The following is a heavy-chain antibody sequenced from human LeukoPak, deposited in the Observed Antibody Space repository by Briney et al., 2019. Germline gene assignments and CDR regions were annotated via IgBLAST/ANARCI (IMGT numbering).Heavy chain of an antibody. J-gene: IGHJ4*02. CDR3: AKEKEWELQYYFDY. D-gene: IGHD1-26*01. CDR1: GFTFSSYA. Sequence: GGSLRLSCAASGFTFSSYAMSWVRQAPGKGLEWVSAISGSGGSTYYADSVKGRFTTSRDNSKNTLYLQMNSLRAEDTAIYYCAKEKEWELQYYFDYWGQGTLVTVSS. V-gene: IGHV3-23*01. CDR2: ISGSGGST.